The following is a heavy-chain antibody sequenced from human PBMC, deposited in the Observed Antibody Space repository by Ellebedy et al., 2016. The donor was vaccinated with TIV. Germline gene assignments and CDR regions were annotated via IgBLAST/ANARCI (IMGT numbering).Heavy chain of an antibody. Sequence: GESLKISXAASGFTFSSYAMHWVRQAPGKGLEYVSAISSNGGSTYYADSVKGRFTISRDNSKNTLYLQMSSLRAEDTAVYYCVKDRNYDILTGYSDYWGQGTLVTVSS. CDR3: VKDRNYDILTGYSDY. J-gene: IGHJ4*02. V-gene: IGHV3-64D*06. CDR2: ISSNGGST. D-gene: IGHD3-9*01. CDR1: GFTFSSYA.